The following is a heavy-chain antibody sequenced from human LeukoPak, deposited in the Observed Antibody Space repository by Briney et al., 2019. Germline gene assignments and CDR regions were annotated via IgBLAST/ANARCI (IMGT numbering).Heavy chain of an antibody. J-gene: IGHJ3*02. CDR2: ISSSSSYI. V-gene: IGHV3-21*04. CDR3: AKETTYYYDSSGYFPDAFDI. Sequence: PGGSLRLSCAASGFTFSSYSMNWVRQAPGKGLEWVSSISSSSSYIYYADSVKGRFTISRDDAKNSLYLQMNSLRAEDTAVYYCAKETTYYYDSSGYFPDAFDIWGQGTMVTVSS. D-gene: IGHD3-22*01. CDR1: GFTFSSYS.